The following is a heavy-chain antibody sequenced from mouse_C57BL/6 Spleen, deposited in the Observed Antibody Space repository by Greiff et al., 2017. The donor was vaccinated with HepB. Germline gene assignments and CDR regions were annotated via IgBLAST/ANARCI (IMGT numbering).Heavy chain of an antibody. Sequence: QVQLQQPGAELVRPGTSVKLSCKASGYTFTSYWMHWVKQRPGQGLEWIGVIDPSDSYTNYNQKFKGKATLTVDTSSSTAYMQLSSLTSEDSAVYYCAKFIRDYAMDYWGQGTSVTVSS. V-gene: IGHV1-59*01. CDR2: IDPSDSYT. CDR1: GYTFTSYW. CDR3: AKFIRDYAMDY. J-gene: IGHJ4*01. D-gene: IGHD1-1*01.